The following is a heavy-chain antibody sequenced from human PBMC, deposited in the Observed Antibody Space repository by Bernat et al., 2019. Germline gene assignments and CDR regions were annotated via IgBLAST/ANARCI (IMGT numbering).Heavy chain of an antibody. CDR2: IWYDGSNK. Sequence: QVQLVESGGGVVQPGRSLRLSCAASGFTFSSYGMHWVRQAPGKGLEWVAVIWYDGSNKYYGESVKGRFTISRENSKNTLYLQMNSLRGEETAVYFCAREQRIAGYIEYWGQGTLVTVSS. CDR3: AREQRIAGYIEY. CDR1: GFTFSSYG. V-gene: IGHV3-33*01. J-gene: IGHJ4*02. D-gene: IGHD6-6*01.